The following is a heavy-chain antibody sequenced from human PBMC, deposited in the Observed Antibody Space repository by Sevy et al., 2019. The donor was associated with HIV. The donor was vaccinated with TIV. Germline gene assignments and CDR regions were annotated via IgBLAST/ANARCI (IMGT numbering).Heavy chain of an antibody. J-gene: IGHJ6*02. CDR2: ISYDGSNK. CDR1: GFTFSNYA. D-gene: IGHD2-8*01. V-gene: IGHV3-30-3*01. Sequence: GGSLRLSCAASGFTFSNYAMHWVRQAPGKGLEWVAVISYDGSNKYYADSVRGRFTISRDSSKNTLYLQMNSLRAEDISTKPGFGRGRFTIPRESSKNTLYLQMNGLGPEDTAVYYCARDLEVYGGWEQTSQGMDVWGQGTTVTVSS. CDR3: FGRGRFTIPRESSKNTLYLQMNGLGPEDTAVYYCARDLEVYGGWEQTSQGMDV.